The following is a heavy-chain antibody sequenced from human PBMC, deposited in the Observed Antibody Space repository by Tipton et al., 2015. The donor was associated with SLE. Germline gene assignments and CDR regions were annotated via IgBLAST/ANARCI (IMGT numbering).Heavy chain of an antibody. J-gene: IGHJ4*02. CDR1: GYTFTSYG. V-gene: IGHV3-30*02. D-gene: IGHD2-2*01. CDR2: IRYDGSNK. Sequence: SGAEVKKPGASVKVSCKASGYTFTSYGMHWVRQAPGKGLEWVAFIRYDGSNKYYADSVKGRFTISRDNSKNTLYQQMNSLRAEDTAVYYCAKGSKTSWNYFDYWGQGTLVTVSS. CDR3: AKGSKTSWNYFDY.